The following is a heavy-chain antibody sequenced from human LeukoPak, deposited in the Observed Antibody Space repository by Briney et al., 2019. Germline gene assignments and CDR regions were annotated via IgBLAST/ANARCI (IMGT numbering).Heavy chain of an antibody. V-gene: IGHV4-31*03. J-gene: IGHJ4*02. CDR1: GGSISGGGYY. CDR2: IYYSGST. Sequence: PSQTLSLTCTVSGGSISGGGYYWSWIRQHPGKGLEWIGYIYYSGSTYYNPSLKSRVTISVDTSKNQFSLKLSSVTAADTAVYYCARLSDFWSGYYTFDYWGQGTLVTVSS. D-gene: IGHD3-3*01. CDR3: ARLSDFWSGYYTFDY.